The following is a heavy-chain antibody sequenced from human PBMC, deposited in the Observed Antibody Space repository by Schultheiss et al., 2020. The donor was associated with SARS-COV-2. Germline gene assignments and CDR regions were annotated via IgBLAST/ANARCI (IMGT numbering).Heavy chain of an antibody. Sequence: SETLSLTCAVSGGSISSGGYYWSWIRQHPGKGLEWIGYIYYSGSTYYNPSLKSRVTISVDTSKNQFSLKLSSVTAADTAVYYCARVDGRISYYDFWSGYWPRANWFDPWGQGTLVTVSS. CDR2: IYYSGST. J-gene: IGHJ5*02. CDR3: ARVDGRISYYDFWSGYWPRANWFDP. V-gene: IGHV4-30-4*08. D-gene: IGHD3-3*01. CDR1: GGSISSGGYY.